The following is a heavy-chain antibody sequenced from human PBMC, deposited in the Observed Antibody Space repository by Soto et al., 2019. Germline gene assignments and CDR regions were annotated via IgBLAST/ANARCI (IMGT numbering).Heavy chain of an antibody. D-gene: IGHD4-17*01. CDR1: GFTFSSYG. CDR3: ARGDYGDPRAENYYYGMDV. V-gene: IGHV3-33*01. Sequence: GGSLRLSCAASGFTFSSYGMHWVRQAPGKGLEWVAVIWYDGSNKYYADSVKGRFTISRDNSKNTLYLQMNSLRAEDTAVYYCARGDYGDPRAENYYYGMDVWGQGTTVTVSS. J-gene: IGHJ6*02. CDR2: IWYDGSNK.